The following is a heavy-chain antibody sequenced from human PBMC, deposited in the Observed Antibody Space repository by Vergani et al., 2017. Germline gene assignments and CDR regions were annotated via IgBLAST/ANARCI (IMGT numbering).Heavy chain of an antibody. CDR3: ARVNTETNGHLYYYYYMDV. D-gene: IGHD4-11*01. J-gene: IGHJ6*03. V-gene: IGHV4-34*01. CDR2: IDHTGRP. Sequence: QVQLQQWGGGLLKPSETLSLTCVVNGGSFTSYHWTWLRQSPGEGLEWVGDIDHTGRPDYNPSLQIRLTMSVDKSRNQFSLTLNSVTATDTAIYFCARVNTETNGHLYYYYYMDVWGQGTAVTVS. CDR1: GGSFTSYH.